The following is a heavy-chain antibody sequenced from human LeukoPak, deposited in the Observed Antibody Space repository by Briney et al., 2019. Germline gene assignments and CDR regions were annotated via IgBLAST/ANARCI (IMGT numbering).Heavy chain of an antibody. D-gene: IGHD1-26*01. Sequence: SQTLSLTCAISGDSVSSNSAAWNWIRQSPSRGLEWLGRTYYRSRWYKDYVVTLKSRITINPDTSKNQFSLQLNSVTAEDTAVYYCASLRERSYYARGFDYWGQGTLVTVSS. V-gene: IGHV6-1*01. CDR1: GDSVSSNSAA. J-gene: IGHJ4*02. CDR2: TYYRSRWYK. CDR3: ASLRERSYYARGFDY.